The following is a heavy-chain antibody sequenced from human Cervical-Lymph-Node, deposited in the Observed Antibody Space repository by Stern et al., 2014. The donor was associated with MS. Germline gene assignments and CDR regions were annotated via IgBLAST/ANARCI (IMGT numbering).Heavy chain of an antibody. V-gene: IGHV4-59*01. CDR2: IYYSGTT. CDR1: GASITSYY. J-gene: IGHJ5*02. Sequence: VQLEESGPGLLRTSETLALTCTVSGASITSYYWSWIRQPPGKGLEWIGYIYYSGTTNYNASLKGRVAISIDTSKTQFSLRLSSVTAADTAVYYCARATDLWGQGTLVTVSS. CDR3: ARATDL.